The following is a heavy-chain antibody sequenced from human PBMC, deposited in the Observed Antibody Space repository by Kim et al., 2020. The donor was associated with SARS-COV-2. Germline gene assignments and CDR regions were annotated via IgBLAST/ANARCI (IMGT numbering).Heavy chain of an antibody. D-gene: IGHD6-19*01. J-gene: IGHJ3*02. Sequence: DSWKGRSASSRDNAKNSLYLQMDSRRAEDTAVYYCARPYSSGWYKYAFDIWGQGTMVTVSS. V-gene: IGHV3-21*01. CDR3: ARPYSSGWYKYAFDI.